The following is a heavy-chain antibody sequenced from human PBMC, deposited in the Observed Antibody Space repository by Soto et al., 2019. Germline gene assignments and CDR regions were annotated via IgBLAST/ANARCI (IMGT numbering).Heavy chain of an antibody. Sequence: EVQLVESGGGLVQPGRSLRLSCAASGFTFDDYAMHWVRQAPGKGLEWVSGISWNSGSIGYADSVKGRFTISRDNAKNSLYLQMNSLRAEDTALYYCAKESRSSSSLHYYHYMDVWGKGTTVTVSS. D-gene: IGHD6-6*01. CDR3: AKESRSSSSLHYYHYMDV. V-gene: IGHV3-9*01. CDR2: ISWNSGSI. J-gene: IGHJ6*03. CDR1: GFTFDDYA.